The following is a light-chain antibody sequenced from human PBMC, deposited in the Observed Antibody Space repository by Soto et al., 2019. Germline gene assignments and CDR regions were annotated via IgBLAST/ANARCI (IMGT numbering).Light chain of an antibody. V-gene: IGLV2-23*03. CDR1: SSDVRTYNL. Sequence: QSVLTQPASVSGSPGQSITISCTGTSSDVRTYNLVSWYQQHPGKAPKLMIYEGSKRPSGVSNRFSGSKSGNTASLTISGLQAEDEADYYCCSYAGSSTFPYVFGTGTKVTVL. CDR2: EGS. CDR3: CSYAGSSTFPYV. J-gene: IGLJ1*01.